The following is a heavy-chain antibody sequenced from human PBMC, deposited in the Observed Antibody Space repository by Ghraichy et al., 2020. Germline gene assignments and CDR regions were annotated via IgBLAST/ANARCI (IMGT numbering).Heavy chain of an antibody. CDR1: GYTFSGYY. Sequence: ASVKVSCKTFGYTFSGYYMHWVRQAPGQGLEWMGWINPHNGDTKYAQNFQGRVTMTRDTSISTAYLEVSSLRPDDTAVYYCARVWLQYYYDNNGYPDFWGQGTPVTVSP. D-gene: IGHD3-22*01. CDR2: INPHNGDT. CDR3: ARVWLQYYYDNNGYPDF. J-gene: IGHJ4*02. V-gene: IGHV1-2*02.